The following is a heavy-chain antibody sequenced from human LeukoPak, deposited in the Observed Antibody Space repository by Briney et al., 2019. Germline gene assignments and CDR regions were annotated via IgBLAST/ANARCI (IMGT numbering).Heavy chain of an antibody. CDR2: INPNSGGT. D-gene: IGHD3-10*01. CDR1: GYTFTGYY. J-gene: IGHJ4*02. V-gene: IGHV1-2*02. Sequence: ASVKVSCKASGYTFTGYYMHWVRQAPGQGLEWMGWINPNSGGTNYAQKFQGRVTMTRDTPISTAYMELSRLRSDDTAVYYCARDRAITMVRGVIRYYFDYWGQGTLVTVSS. CDR3: ARDRAITMVRGVIRYYFDY.